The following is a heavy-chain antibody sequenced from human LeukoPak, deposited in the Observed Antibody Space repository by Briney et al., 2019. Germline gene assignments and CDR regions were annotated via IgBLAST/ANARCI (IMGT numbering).Heavy chain of an antibody. Sequence: PGGSLRLSCAASGFTFTDHVMHWVRQAPGKGLEWVALIWYDGIRKNFADSLKGRFTISRDNSKNMVFLQMNSLRAEDTAVYYCAREGSGDFDIWGQGTMVAVSS. CDR3: AREGSGDFDI. CDR1: GFTFTDHV. CDR2: IWYDGIRK. J-gene: IGHJ3*02. D-gene: IGHD3-10*01. V-gene: IGHV3-30*02.